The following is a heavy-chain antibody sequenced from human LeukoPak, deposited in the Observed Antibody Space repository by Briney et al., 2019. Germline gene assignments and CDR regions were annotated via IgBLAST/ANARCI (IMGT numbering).Heavy chain of an antibody. Sequence: GGSLRLSCEGSAFIFSGHWMSWVRQAPGKGLEWVANIKEDGGEIHFVDSMKGRFTISRDNAKNSLYLQMNSLRGDDTAVYYCARSGYSHSWDYWGQGTLVIVSS. CDR1: AFIFSGHW. D-gene: IGHD1-26*01. CDR2: IKEDGGEI. CDR3: ARSGYSHSWDY. J-gene: IGHJ4*02. V-gene: IGHV3-7*03.